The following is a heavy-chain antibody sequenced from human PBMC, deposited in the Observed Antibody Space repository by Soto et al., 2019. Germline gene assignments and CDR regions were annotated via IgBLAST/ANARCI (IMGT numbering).Heavy chain of an antibody. D-gene: IGHD2-15*01. CDR1: GGTFSNSG. CDR2: IVPIFGTA. J-gene: IGHJ4*02. V-gene: IGHV1-69*13. Sequence: SVKVSCKASGGTFSNSGISWVRQAPGQGLEWMGGIVPIFGTANYAQRFRGRATITAXXXXXXAXLXLSXXRSGDTAVYYCARERGTYSLDSWGQGTLVTVSS. CDR3: ARERGTYSLDS.